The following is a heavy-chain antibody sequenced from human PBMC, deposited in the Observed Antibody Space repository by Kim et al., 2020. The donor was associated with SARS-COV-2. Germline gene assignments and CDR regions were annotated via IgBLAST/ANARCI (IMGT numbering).Heavy chain of an antibody. J-gene: IGHJ2*01. CDR1: GGSISSYY. CDR2: IYYSGST. D-gene: IGHD3-10*01. CDR3: ATLKNPMVRGVTPYWYFDL. Sequence: SETLSLTCTVSGGSISSYYWSWIRQPPGKGLEWIGYIYYSGSTNYNPSLKSRVTISVDTSKNQFSLKLSSVTAADTAVYYCATLKNPMVRGVTPYWYFDLWGRGTLVTVSS. V-gene: IGHV4-59*01.